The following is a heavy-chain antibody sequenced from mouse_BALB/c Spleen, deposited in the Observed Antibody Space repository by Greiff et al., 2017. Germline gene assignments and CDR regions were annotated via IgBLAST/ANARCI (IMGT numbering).Heavy chain of an antibody. Sequence: VQLQQSGAELVKPGASVKLSCKASGYTFTSYYMYWVKQRPGQGLEWIGEINPSNGGTNFNEKFKSKATLTVDKSSSTAYMQLSSLTSEDSAVYYCTREGDYDRGAMDYWGQGTSVTVSS. V-gene: IGHV1S81*02. J-gene: IGHJ4*01. CDR3: TREGDYDRGAMDY. D-gene: IGHD2-3*01. CDR1: GYTFTSYY. CDR2: INPSNGGT.